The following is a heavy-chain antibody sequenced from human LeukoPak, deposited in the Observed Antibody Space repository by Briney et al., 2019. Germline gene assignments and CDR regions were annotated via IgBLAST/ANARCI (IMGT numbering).Heavy chain of an antibody. CDR2: IVVGSGNT. CDR3: AADGCCSSTSCHYPHYYYYMDV. D-gene: IGHD2-2*01. CDR1: GFTFTSSA. Sequence: GASVKVSCKASGFTFTSSAVQWVRQARGQRLEWIGWIVVGSGNTNYAQKFQERVTITRDMSTSTAYMELSSLRSEDTAVYYCAADGCCSSTSCHYPHYYYYMDVWGKGTTVTVSS. V-gene: IGHV1-58*01. J-gene: IGHJ6*03.